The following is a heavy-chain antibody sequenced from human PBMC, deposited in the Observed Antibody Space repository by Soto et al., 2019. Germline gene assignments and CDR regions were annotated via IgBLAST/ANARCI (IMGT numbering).Heavy chain of an antibody. CDR1: GFIFSSYD. CDR3: AKATATIAGAFEI. J-gene: IGHJ3*02. D-gene: IGHD1-1*01. CDR2: ILVGGSP. V-gene: IGHV3-23*01. Sequence: PSGSLTLSCAVSGFIFSSYDMSWVRQAPGKGLEWVSTILVGGSPHYEDSVKGRFTISRDTSKNTVYLQMNSLTAGDTAVYYCAKATATIAGAFEIYGQGAMVTVSS.